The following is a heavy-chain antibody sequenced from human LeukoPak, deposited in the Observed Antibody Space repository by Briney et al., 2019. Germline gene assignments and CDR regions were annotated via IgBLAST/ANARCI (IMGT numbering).Heavy chain of an antibody. CDR1: GYTFTGYY. D-gene: IGHD6-19*01. CDR2: INPNSGGT. Sequence: ASVKVSCKASGYTFTGYYMHWVRQAPGQGLERMGWINPNSGGTNYAQKFQGRVTMTRDTSISTAYMELSRLRSDDTAVYYCARVARPYIAVAGIDYWGQGTLVTVSS. J-gene: IGHJ4*02. CDR3: ARVARPYIAVAGIDY. V-gene: IGHV1-2*02.